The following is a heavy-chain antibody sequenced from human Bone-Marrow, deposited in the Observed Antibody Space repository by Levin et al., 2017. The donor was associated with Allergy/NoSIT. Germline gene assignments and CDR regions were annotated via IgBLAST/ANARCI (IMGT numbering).Heavy chain of an antibody. V-gene: IGHV3-23*01. CDR1: GFTFSTYA. J-gene: IGHJ6*02. D-gene: IGHD4-17*01. Sequence: PSQTLSLTCAASGFTFSTYAMSWVRQAPGKGLDWVSGISGSGGGTHYADSVKGRFTISRDNSKDTVYLQMNSLRAEDTAVYYCAKSTVTRRDYYYGMDVWGQGTTVTVSS. CDR2: ISGSGGGT. CDR3: AKSTVTRRDYYYGMDV.